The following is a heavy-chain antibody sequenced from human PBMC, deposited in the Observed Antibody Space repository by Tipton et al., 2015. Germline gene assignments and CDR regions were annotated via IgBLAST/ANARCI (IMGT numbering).Heavy chain of an antibody. CDR1: GFSFTNYA. CDR3: VRVSPRVVGGFGMDV. CDR2: IYHTGST. Sequence: LRLSCAASGFSFTNYAMSWVRQAPGKGLEWIGYIYHTGSTNYNRSLKSRVTISDDTSRTQFFLKLTSVTAADTAVYYCVRVSPRVVGGFGMDVWGQGTTVTVSS. V-gene: IGHV4-59*13. D-gene: IGHD1-26*01. J-gene: IGHJ6*02.